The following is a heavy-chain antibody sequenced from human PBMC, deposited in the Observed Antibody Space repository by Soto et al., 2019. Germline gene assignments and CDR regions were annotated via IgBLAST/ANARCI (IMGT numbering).Heavy chain of an antibody. CDR2: IIPIFGTA. V-gene: IGHV1-69*06. CDR1: GGTFSSYA. D-gene: IGHD1-26*01. Sequence: SVKVSCKASGGTFSSYAISWVRQAPGQGLEWMGGIIPIFGTANYAQKFQGRVTITADKSTSTAYMELSSLRSEDTAVYYCARDTGRELPYYYGMDVWGQGTTVTVSS. J-gene: IGHJ6*02. CDR3: ARDTGRELPYYYGMDV.